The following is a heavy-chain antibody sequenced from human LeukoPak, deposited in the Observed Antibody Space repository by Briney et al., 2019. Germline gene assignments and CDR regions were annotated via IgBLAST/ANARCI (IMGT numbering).Heavy chain of an antibody. CDR2: INPNSGGT. D-gene: IGHD3-10*01. J-gene: IGHJ4*02. V-gene: IGHV1-2*02. Sequence: ASVKVSCKASGYTFTGYYMHWVRQGTGQGLEWMGWINPNSGGTNYAQKFQGRVTMTRDTSISTAYMELSRLRSDTTALYYCARNKSKGLGFGELLSRWGQGTLVTVSS. CDR1: GYTFTGYY. CDR3: ARNKSKGLGFGELLSR.